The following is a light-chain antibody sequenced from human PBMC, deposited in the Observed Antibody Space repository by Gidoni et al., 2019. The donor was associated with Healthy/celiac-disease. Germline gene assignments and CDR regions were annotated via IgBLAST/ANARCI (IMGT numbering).Light chain of an antibody. J-gene: IGKJ1*01. V-gene: IGKV2-28*01. CDR2: LGS. Sequence: LPVTPGEPASISCRSSQSLLHSNGYNYLDWYLQKPGQSPQLLIYLGSNRASGVPDRFSGSGSGTDFTLKISRVEAEDVGVYYCMQALQTPRTFGQXTKVEIK. CDR1: QSLLHSNGYNY. CDR3: MQALQTPRT.